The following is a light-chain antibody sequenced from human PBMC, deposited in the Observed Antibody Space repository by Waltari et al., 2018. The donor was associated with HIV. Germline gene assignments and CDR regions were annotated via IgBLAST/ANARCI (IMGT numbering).Light chain of an antibody. Sequence: SSELTQPPSVSVSPGPTAKITAPGDALPNPSAHCDQHKPGPAPLLVIYKDTQRPSGIPERFSGSHSGTTVTLTISGVQAEDEADYYCESADNSGTYWVFGGGTKLSVL. J-gene: IGLJ3*02. CDR1: ALPNPS. CDR3: ESADNSGTYWV. V-gene: IGLV3-25*03. CDR2: KDT.